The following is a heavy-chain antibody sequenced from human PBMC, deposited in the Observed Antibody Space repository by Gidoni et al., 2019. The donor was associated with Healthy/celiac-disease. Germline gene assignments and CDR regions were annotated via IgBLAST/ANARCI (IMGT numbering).Heavy chain of an antibody. V-gene: IGHV4-31*03. CDR2: TYYSGST. CDR1: GGSISSGGYY. Sequence: HVQLQESGPGLVKPSQPLSLTCTVSGGSISSGGYYWRWIRQHPGKGLEWIGYTYYSGSTYYNPSLKSRVTISVDTSKNQFSLKLSSVTAADTAVYYCARARTIHSSSWTTNWFDPWGQGTLVTVSS. D-gene: IGHD6-13*01. CDR3: ARARTIHSSSWTTNWFDP. J-gene: IGHJ5*02.